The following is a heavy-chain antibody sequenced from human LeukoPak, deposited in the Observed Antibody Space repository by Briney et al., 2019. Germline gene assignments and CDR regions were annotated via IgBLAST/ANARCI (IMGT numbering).Heavy chain of an antibody. CDR3: ARATSVGTGGLGY. J-gene: IGHJ4*02. CDR2: INAANGNT. CDR1: GYTFTSYA. D-gene: IGHD7-27*01. Sequence: ASVKVSCKASGYTFTSYAIHWVRQAPGQRPEWMGWINAANGNTKFSQTLQGRVTINRNTSASTAYMELSSLRSEDTAVYYCARATSVGTGGLGYWGQGTLVTVSS. V-gene: IGHV1-3*01.